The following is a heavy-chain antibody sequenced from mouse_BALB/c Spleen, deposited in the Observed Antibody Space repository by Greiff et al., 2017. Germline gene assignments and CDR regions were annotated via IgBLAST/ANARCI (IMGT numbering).Heavy chain of an antibody. CDR1: GYTFTSYT. Sequence: VKLVESGAELARPGASVKMSCKASGYTFTSYTMHWVKQRPGQGLEWIGYINPSSGYTNYNQKFKDKATLTADKSSSTAYMQLSSLTSEDSAVYYCARSRSYGNEAMDYWGQGTSVTVSS. V-gene: IGHV1-4*01. CDR2: INPSSGYT. J-gene: IGHJ4*01. CDR3: ARSRSYGNEAMDY. D-gene: IGHD2-1*01.